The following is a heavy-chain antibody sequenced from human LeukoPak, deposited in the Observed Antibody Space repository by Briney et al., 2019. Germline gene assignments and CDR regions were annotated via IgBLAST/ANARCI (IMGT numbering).Heavy chain of an antibody. J-gene: IGHJ4*02. CDR2: IIPNLGST. CDR3: ATTSEGGGYQWGDFFDF. CDR1: GGTSNSHA. D-gene: IGHD3-22*01. Sequence: GASVKVSCKVSGGTSNSHAISWVRQAPGQGLEWMGRIIPNLGSTNRAQNFQDRVTLTADKSTNTANMELTSLTSDDPAVYYCATTSEGGGYQWGDFFDFWGQGTLVTVSS. V-gene: IGHV1-69*04.